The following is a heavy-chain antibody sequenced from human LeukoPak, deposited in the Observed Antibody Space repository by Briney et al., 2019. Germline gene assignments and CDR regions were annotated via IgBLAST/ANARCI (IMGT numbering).Heavy chain of an antibody. J-gene: IGHJ4*02. CDR2: TYYRSRWYN. Sequence: SQTLSLTCAISGDIVSSNNAAWNWIRQSPSRGLEWLGRTYYRSRWYNDYAVSVKSRITINPDISKNQFSLQLNSVTPEDTAVYYCARSPSPYSSGWYFDYWGQGTLVTVSS. CDR3: ARSPSPYSSGWYFDY. CDR1: GDIVSSNNAA. V-gene: IGHV6-1*01. D-gene: IGHD6-19*01.